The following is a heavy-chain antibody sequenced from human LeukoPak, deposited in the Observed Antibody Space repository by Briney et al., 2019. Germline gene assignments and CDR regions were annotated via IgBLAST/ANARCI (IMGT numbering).Heavy chain of an antibody. J-gene: IGHJ6*02. CDR3: ARDLRWYFYGMDV. D-gene: IGHD4-23*01. V-gene: IGHV1-69*04. CDR2: IIPIPGIA. Sequence: SVKVSCKASGGTFSSYAISWVRQAPGQGLEWMGRIIPIPGIANYAQKFQGRVTITADKSTSTAYMELSSLRSEDTAVYYCARDLRWYFYGMDVWGQGTTVTVSS. CDR1: GGTFSSYA.